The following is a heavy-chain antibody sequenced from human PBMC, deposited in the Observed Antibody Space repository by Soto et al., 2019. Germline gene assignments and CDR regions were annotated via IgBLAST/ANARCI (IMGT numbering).Heavy chain of an antibody. J-gene: IGHJ4*02. D-gene: IGHD2-21*01. CDR3: ARQTRIVNS. CDR1: GGSISSGGYY. Sequence: PSVTLSLTCTVSGGSISSGGYYWSWIRQHPGKGLEWIGSIYYSGSTYYNPSLKSRVTISEDTSKNQFSLKRSSVTAADTAVYYCARQTRIVNSWGQGPLVTVSS. CDR2: IYYSGST. V-gene: IGHV4-39*01.